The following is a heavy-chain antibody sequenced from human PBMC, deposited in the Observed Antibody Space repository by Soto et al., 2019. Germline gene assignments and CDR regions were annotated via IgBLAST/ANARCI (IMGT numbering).Heavy chain of an antibody. D-gene: IGHD6-19*01. CDR3: APDAKQWQQMVQSDY. CDR1: GFTFTSSA. J-gene: IGHJ4*02. Sequence: SVKVSCKASGFTFTSSAFQWVRQARGQRLEWIGWIAVGSGYTNYAQRFQDRVTLTRDMSTATTYMELSRLTSEDTAIYYCAPDAKQWQQMVQSDYWGQGTLVTVSS. CDR2: IAVGSGYT. V-gene: IGHV1-58*01.